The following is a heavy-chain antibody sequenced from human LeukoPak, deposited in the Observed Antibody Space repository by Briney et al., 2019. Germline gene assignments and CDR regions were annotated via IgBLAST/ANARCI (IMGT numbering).Heavy chain of an antibody. Sequence: ASVKVSCKASGYTFTCYYMHWVRQAPGQGLEWRGWITPNSGGTNYAQKFQGRVTLTRDTSISTAYMELSRLRSDDTAVYYCARAAVKCRLPGYWGQGTLVTVSS. CDR1: GYTFTCYY. CDR3: ARAAVKCRLPGY. V-gene: IGHV1-2*02. D-gene: IGHD2-21*01. J-gene: IGHJ4*02. CDR2: ITPNSGGT.